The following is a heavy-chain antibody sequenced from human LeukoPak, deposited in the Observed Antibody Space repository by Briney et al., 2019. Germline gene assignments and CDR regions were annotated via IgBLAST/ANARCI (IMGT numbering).Heavy chain of an antibody. CDR3: ARETVTMVRGVTSRSLIF. J-gene: IGHJ4*02. Sequence: ASVKVSCKASGYTFTSYGISWVRQAPGQGLEWMGWISAYNGNTNYAQKLQGRVTMTTDTSTSTAYMELRSLRSDDTAVYYCARETVTMVRGVTSRSLIFWGQGTLVTVSS. CDR2: ISAYNGNT. D-gene: IGHD3-10*01. V-gene: IGHV1-18*01. CDR1: GYTFTSYG.